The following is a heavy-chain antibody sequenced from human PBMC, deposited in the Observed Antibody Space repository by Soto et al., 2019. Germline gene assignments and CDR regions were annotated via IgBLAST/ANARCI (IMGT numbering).Heavy chain of an antibody. CDR2: IYWNDDK. J-gene: IGHJ4*02. V-gene: IGHV2-5*01. CDR1: GFSLSTSGVG. D-gene: IGHD6-13*01. CDR3: AHKRGAAAGTFYYFDY. Sequence: SGPTLVKPTQTLTLTCTFSGFSLSTSGVGVGWIRQPPGKALEWLALIYWNDDKRYSPSLKSRLTITKDTSKNQVVLTMTNMDPVDTATYYCAHKRGAAAGTFYYFDYWGQGTLVTVSS.